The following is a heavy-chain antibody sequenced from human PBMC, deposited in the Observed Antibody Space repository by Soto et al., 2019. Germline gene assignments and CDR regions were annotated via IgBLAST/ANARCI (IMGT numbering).Heavy chain of an antibody. CDR3: ARGPLALFGVVTSDWYFDL. D-gene: IGHD3-3*01. J-gene: IGHJ2*01. CDR2: IIPIFGTA. CDR1: GGTFSSYA. Sequence: QVQLVQSGAEVKKPGSSVKVSCKASGGTFSSYAISWVRQAPGQGLEWMGGIIPIFGTANYAQKFQGRVTITADEATSTAYMEMSSLRSEDTAVYYCARGPLALFGVVTSDWYFDLWGRGTLVTVSS. V-gene: IGHV1-69*01.